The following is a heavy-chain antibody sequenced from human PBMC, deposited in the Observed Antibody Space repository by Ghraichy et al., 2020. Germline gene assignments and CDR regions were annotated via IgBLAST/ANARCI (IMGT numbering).Heavy chain of an antibody. CDR2: INPNSGGT. CDR3: ARSSAALRGLVATMMRY. V-gene: IGHV1-2*02. D-gene: IGHD5-12*01. Sequence: ASVKVSCKASGYTFTGYYMHWVRQAPGQGLEWMGWINPNSGGTNYAQKFQGRVTMTRDTSISTAYMELSRLRSDDTAVYYCARSSAALRGLVATMMRYWGQGTLVTVSS. CDR1: GYTFTGYY. J-gene: IGHJ4*02.